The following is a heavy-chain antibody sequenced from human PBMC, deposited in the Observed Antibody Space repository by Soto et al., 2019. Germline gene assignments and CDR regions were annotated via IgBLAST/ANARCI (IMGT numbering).Heavy chain of an antibody. CDR2: MSYDGSNK. D-gene: IGHD1-26*01. CDR3: ARDGWAY. CDR1: GFTFSSYA. Sequence: QVQLVESGGGVVQPGRSLRLSCAASGFTFSSYAMHWVRRAPGKGLEWMADMSYDGSNKYYADSVKGRFTISRDNSKNTLYLQMNSLRPEYTPLYYCARDGWAYWFQGTLVIFSS. V-gene: IGHV3-30-3*01. J-gene: IGHJ4*02.